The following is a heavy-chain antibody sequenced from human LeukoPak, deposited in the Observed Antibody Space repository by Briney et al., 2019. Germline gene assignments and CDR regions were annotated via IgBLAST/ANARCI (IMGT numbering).Heavy chain of an antibody. J-gene: IGHJ4*02. Sequence: GGSLRLSCAAPGFTFSSYAMHWVRQAPGKGLEYVSAISSNGGSTYYANSVKGRFTISRDNSKNTLYLQMGSLRAEDMAVYYCARGGPYSGSYYDYWGQGTLVTVSS. CDR2: ISSNGGST. CDR1: GFTFSSYA. CDR3: ARGGPYSGSYYDY. D-gene: IGHD1-26*01. V-gene: IGHV3-64*01.